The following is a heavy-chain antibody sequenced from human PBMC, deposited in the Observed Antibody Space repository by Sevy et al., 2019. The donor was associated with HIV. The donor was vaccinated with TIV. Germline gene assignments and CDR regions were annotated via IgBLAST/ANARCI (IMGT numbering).Heavy chain of an antibody. CDR1: GFTFDDYA. Sequence: GGSLRLSCAASGFTFDDYAMHWVRQAPGKGLECVSGISWNSGCIGYAGSVKGRFTTSRDNAKNSLYLQMNSLRAEDTALYYCAKDHSLQLEEYYFDYWGQGTLVTVSS. D-gene: IGHD6-13*01. J-gene: IGHJ4*02. CDR2: ISWNSGCI. CDR3: AKDHSLQLEEYYFDY. V-gene: IGHV3-9*01.